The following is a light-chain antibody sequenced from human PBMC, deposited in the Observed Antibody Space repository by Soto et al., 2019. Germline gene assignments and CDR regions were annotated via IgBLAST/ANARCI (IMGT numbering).Light chain of an antibody. CDR1: QSVSSSF. V-gene: IGKV3-20*01. J-gene: IGKJ2*01. CDR2: GAF. CDR3: QQYYHWPPRYT. Sequence: EIVLTQSPGTLSLSPGERATLSCRASQSVSSSFLAWYQQKPAQAPRLLIYGAFSRATGIPDRFSGGGSGTDFTLTISRLEPEDFAVYFCQQYYHWPPRYTFGQGTKLQIK.